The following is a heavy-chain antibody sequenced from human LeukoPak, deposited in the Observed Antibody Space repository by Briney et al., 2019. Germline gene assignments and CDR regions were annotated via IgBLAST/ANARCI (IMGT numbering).Heavy chain of an antibody. CDR2: INHSGST. D-gene: IGHD4-11*01. V-gene: IGHV4-30-2*01. J-gene: IGHJ6*02. CDR3: ASLGVFSSATTSSLDLLTYGMDV. CDR1: GGSISSGGYY. Sequence: SSQTLSLTCTVSGGSISSGGYYWSWIRQPPGKGLEWIGEINHSGSTNYNPSLKSRVTISVDTSKNQFSLKLSSVTAADTAVYYCASLGVFSSATTSSLDLLTYGMDVWGQGTTVTVSS.